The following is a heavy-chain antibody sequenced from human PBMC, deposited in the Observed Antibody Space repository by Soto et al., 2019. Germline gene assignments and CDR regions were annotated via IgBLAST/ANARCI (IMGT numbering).Heavy chain of an antibody. J-gene: IGHJ2*01. CDR2: ISGSGGST. V-gene: IGHV3-23*01. CDR3: AKYPITMRVVVNKLSAWFDL. D-gene: IGHD3-22*01. Sequence: PVGSLRLSCAASGFTFSSYAMSWILQAPRKGLEWVSAISGSGGSTYYADSVKGRFTISRDNSKNTLYLQMNRLRAEDTAVYYCAKYPITMRVVVNKLSAWFDLWGRGTLVTVAS. CDR1: GFTFSSYA.